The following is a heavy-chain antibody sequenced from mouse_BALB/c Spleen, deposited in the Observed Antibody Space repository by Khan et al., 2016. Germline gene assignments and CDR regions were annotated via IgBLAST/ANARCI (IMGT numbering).Heavy chain of an antibody. D-gene: IGHD6-1*01. V-gene: IGHV1-63*02. Sequence: QVQLQQSGAELVRPGTSVKISCKASGYTFTNYWLGWVKQRPGHGLEWIGDIYPGGGYTNYNEKFKGKATLTADTSSSTAYMQLSSLTSEDSAVYFLARFCCSVSYWYFDVWGAGTTVTVSS. CDR3: ARFCCSVSYWYFDV. J-gene: IGHJ1*01. CDR1: GYTFTNYW. CDR2: IYPGGGYT.